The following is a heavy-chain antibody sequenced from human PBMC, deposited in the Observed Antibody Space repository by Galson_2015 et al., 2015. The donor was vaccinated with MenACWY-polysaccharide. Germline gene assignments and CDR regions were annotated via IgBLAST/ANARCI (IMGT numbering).Heavy chain of an antibody. Sequence: LSLTCTVSGGSISSGSYYWSWIRQPAGKGLEWIGRIYTSGSTNYNPSLKSRVTISVDTSKNQFSLKLSSVTAADTAVYYCARDNGEQQLVPGAFDIWGQGTMVTVPS. D-gene: IGHD6-13*01. J-gene: IGHJ3*02. CDR1: GGSISSGSYY. CDR2: IYTSGST. V-gene: IGHV4-61*02. CDR3: ARDNGEQQLVPGAFDI.